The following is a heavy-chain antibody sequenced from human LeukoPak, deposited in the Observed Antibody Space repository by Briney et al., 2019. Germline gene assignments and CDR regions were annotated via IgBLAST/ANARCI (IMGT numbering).Heavy chain of an antibody. CDR1: GFTFSGYS. Sequence: PGGSLRLSCAASGFTFSGYSMSWVRQAPGKGLEWVSYISSTGSTIHYADSVKGRFTISRDNAENSLYLQMNSLRAEDTAVYYCARGDYCSGGSCCSTYWGQGTLVTVSS. D-gene: IGHD2-15*01. V-gene: IGHV3-48*04. J-gene: IGHJ4*02. CDR3: ARGDYCSGGSCCSTY. CDR2: ISSTGSTI.